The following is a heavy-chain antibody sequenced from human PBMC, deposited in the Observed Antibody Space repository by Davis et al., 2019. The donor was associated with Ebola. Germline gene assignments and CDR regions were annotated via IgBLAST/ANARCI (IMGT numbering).Heavy chain of an antibody. J-gene: IGHJ4*02. CDR1: GGSFSGYY. V-gene: IGHV4-34*01. CDR2: INHSGST. CDR3: ASTRGFWSGYFDY. D-gene: IGHD3-3*01. Sequence: MPSETLSLTCAVYGGSFSGYYWSWIRQPPGKGLEWIGEINHSGSTNYNPSLKSRVTISVDTSKNQFSLKLSSVTAADTAVYYCASTRGFWSGYFDYWGQGTLVTVSS.